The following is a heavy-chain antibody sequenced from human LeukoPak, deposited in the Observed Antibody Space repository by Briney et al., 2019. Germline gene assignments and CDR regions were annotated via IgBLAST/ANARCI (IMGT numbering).Heavy chain of an antibody. J-gene: IGHJ4*02. Sequence: ASMKVSCKASGYTFTGYYMHWVRQAPGQGLEWMGWINPNSGGTNYAQKFQGRVTMTRDTSISTAYMELSRLRSDDTAVYYCARDYLNVWGSYRFDYWGQGTLVTVSS. CDR3: ARDYLNVWGSYRFDY. CDR1: GYTFTGYY. CDR2: INPNSGGT. D-gene: IGHD3-16*02. V-gene: IGHV1-2*02.